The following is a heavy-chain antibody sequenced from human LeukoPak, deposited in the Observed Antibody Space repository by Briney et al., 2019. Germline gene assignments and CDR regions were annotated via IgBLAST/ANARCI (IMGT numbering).Heavy chain of an antibody. CDR1: GYTFTGYY. CDR3: ASGSSSPALSGYYYYMDV. Sequence: ASVNVSCKFSGYTFTGYYMHWVRHAPGQGLEWMGWINPNSGGTNYAQKFQGRVTMTRDTSISTAYMELSRLRSDDTAVYYCASGSSSPALSGYYYYMDVWGKGTTVTVSS. J-gene: IGHJ6*03. V-gene: IGHV1-2*02. CDR2: INPNSGGT. D-gene: IGHD6-6*01.